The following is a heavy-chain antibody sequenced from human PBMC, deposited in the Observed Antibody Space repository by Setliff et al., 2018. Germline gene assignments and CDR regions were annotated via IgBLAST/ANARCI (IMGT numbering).Heavy chain of an antibody. D-gene: IGHD3-22*01. CDR2: ISPYNGNT. CDR1: GYTFTKYG. J-gene: IGHJ3*01. Sequence: ASVKVSCKAFGYTFTKYGIDWVRQAPGQGLEWLGWISPYNGNTDYVYNVRDRITMTTDTSTGTAYMELRSLTSDDSAVYYCARDAPKVVNKFDLWGQGTKVTVSS. CDR3: ARDAPKVVNKFDL. V-gene: IGHV1-18*01.